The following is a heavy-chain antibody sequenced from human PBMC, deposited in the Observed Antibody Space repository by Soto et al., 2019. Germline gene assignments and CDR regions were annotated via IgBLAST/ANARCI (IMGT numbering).Heavy chain of an antibody. Sequence: QITLKESGPTLVKPTQTLTLTCTFSGFSLSSTRMAVGWIRHPPGKALEWLALIYWDDNKRYSPFLKSRLTITKDTSKNQVVLTMSNMDPVDTPRYYCAHILVAGLGYYFDYWGQGTLVTVSS. CDR1: GFSLSSTRMA. CDR3: AHILVAGLGYYFDY. V-gene: IGHV2-5*02. CDR2: IYWDDNK. J-gene: IGHJ4*02. D-gene: IGHD6-19*01.